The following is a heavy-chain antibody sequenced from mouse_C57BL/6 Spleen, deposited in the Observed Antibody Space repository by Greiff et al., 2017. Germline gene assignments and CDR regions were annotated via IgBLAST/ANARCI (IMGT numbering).Heavy chain of an antibody. V-gene: IGHV5-17*01. CDR1: GFTFSDYG. CDR2: ISSGSSTI. Sequence: DVKLVESGGGLVKPGGSLKLSCAASGFTFSDYGMHWVRQAPEKGLEWVAYISSGSSTIYYADTVKGRFTISRDNAKNTLFLQMTSLRSEDTAMYYCAINYYGSSPYYAMDYWGQGTSVTVSS. CDR3: AINYYGSSPYYAMDY. J-gene: IGHJ4*01. D-gene: IGHD1-1*01.